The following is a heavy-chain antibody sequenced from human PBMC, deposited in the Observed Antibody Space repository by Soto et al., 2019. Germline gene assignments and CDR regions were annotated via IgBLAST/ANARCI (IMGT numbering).Heavy chain of an antibody. Sequence: QLQLQESGSGLVKPSQTLSLTCAVSGGSISSGGYSWSWIRQPPGKGLEWIGYIYHSGSTYYNPCLKRRVAISVDRSKNQFSLKLSSVTAADTAVYYCARVGYCISTSCYVGWFDPWGQGTLVTVSS. CDR1: GGSISSGGYS. CDR2: IYHSGST. D-gene: IGHD2-2*01. CDR3: ARVGYCISTSCYVGWFDP. J-gene: IGHJ5*02. V-gene: IGHV4-30-2*01.